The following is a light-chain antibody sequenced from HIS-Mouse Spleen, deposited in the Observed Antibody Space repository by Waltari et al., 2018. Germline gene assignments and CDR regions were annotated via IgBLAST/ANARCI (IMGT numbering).Light chain of an antibody. CDR3: YSTDSSGNHMV. V-gene: IGLV3-10*01. CDR2: EDS. CDR1: ALPKKY. J-gene: IGLJ2*01. Sequence: SYELTQPPSVSVSPGQTARITCSGDALPKKYAYWYQQKSGQAPVLVIYEDSKRPSGIPGRLSGSSSGTMATLTISGAQVEDVADYYCYSTDSSGNHMVFGGGPKLTVL.